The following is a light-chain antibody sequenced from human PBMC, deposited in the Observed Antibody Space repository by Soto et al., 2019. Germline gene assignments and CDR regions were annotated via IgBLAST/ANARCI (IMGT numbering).Light chain of an antibody. Sequence: DIQMTQSPSTLSASVGDRVTISCRASQSISSCLAWYQQKPGKAPKHLIYMASSLESGVPSRFSGSGSGTDFTLTISSLEPDDFAAYYCQQYNSYSYTFGQGTKLEIK. CDR2: MAS. CDR3: QQYNSYSYT. V-gene: IGKV1-5*03. CDR1: QSISSC. J-gene: IGKJ2*01.